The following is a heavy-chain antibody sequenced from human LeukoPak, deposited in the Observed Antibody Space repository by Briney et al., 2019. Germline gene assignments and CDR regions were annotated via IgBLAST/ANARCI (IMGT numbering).Heavy chain of an antibody. Sequence: SETLSLTCTVSGGSISSYYWSWIRQPAGKGLEWIGRIYTSGSTNYNPSLKSRVTMSVDTSKNQFSLQLTSVTATDTAVYYCARGYCSSTTCYYNGMDVWGQGTTVTVSS. V-gene: IGHV4-4*07. CDR1: GGSISSYY. CDR2: IYTSGST. D-gene: IGHD2/OR15-2a*01. CDR3: ARGYCSSTTCYYNGMDV. J-gene: IGHJ6*02.